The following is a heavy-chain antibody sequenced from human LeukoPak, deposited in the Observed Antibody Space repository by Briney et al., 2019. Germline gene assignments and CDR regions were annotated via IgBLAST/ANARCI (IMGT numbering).Heavy chain of an antibody. D-gene: IGHD6-13*01. Sequence: GASVKVSCKTSGYTFTSYDVNWVRQATGQGLEWMGSMNPNSGNTGYAQKFQGRLTMTRNTSISTAYMELSSLRSEDAAVYYCASYLSSKAAAGNWGQGTLVTVSS. CDR1: GYTFTSYD. V-gene: IGHV1-8*01. CDR2: MNPNSGNT. CDR3: ASYLSSKAAAGN. J-gene: IGHJ4*02.